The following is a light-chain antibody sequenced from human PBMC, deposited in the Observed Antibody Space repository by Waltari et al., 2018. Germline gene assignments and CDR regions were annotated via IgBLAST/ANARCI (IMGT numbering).Light chain of an antibody. Sequence: IQLTQSPSSLSASVGDRVTITCRASQGISSYFAWYQQKTGKAPKLLIYAASTFQSGVPSRFSGSGSGTDFTLTISSLQPEDFATYYCQQLNSYPSWTFGQGTKVEIK. CDR1: QGISSY. V-gene: IGKV1-9*01. CDR2: AAS. CDR3: QQLNSYPSWT. J-gene: IGKJ1*01.